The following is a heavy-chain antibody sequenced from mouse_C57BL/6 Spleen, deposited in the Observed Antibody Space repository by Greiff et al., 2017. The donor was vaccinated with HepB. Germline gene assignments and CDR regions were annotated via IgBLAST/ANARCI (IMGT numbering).Heavy chain of an antibody. CDR2: IYPRSGNT. Sequence: VKLMESGAELARPGASVKLSCKASGYTFTSYGISWVKQRTGQGLEWIGEIYPRSGNTYYNEKFKGKATLTADKSSSTAYMELRSLTSEDSAVYFCARWGYYHYYAMDYWGQGTSVTVSS. V-gene: IGHV1-81*01. CDR1: GYTFTSYG. D-gene: IGHD2-3*01. CDR3: ARWGYYHYYAMDY. J-gene: IGHJ4*01.